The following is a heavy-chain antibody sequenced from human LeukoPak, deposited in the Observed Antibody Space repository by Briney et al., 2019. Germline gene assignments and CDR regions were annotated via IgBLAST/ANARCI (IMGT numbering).Heavy chain of an antibody. V-gene: IGHV4-34*01. J-gene: IGHJ4*02. CDR1: GGSFSGYY. CDR2: INHSGST. CDR3: ARDYDSSGYYGY. Sequence: SETLSLTCAVYGGSFSGYYWSWIRQPPGKGLGWIGEINHSGSTNYNPSLKSRVTISVDTSKNQFSLKLSSVTAADTAVYYCARDYDSSGYYGYWGQGTLVTVSS. D-gene: IGHD3-22*01.